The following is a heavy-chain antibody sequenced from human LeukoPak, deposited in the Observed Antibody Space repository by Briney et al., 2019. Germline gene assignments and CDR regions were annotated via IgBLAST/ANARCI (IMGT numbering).Heavy chain of an antibody. CDR3: AELGITMIGGV. CDR1: GFTFSTFA. D-gene: IGHD3-10*02. Sequence: PGGSLRLSCAASGFTFSTFAMIWVRQPPGKGLEWVSYISSSGSTIYYADSVKGRFTISRDNAKNSLYLQMNSPRAEDTAVYYCAELGITMIGGVWGKGTTVTISS. J-gene: IGHJ6*04. V-gene: IGHV3-48*03. CDR2: ISSSGSTI.